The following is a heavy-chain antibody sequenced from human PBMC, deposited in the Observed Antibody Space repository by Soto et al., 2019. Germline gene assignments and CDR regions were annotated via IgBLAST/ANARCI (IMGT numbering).Heavy chain of an antibody. V-gene: IGHV4-30-2*01. CDR3: ARVPGP. CDR2: IYHSGST. Sequence: SETLSLTCTVSGDSISAYSWSWVRQPPGKGLEWIGYIYHSGSTYYNPSLKSRVTISVDRSKNQFSLKLSSVTAADTAVYYCARVPGPWGQGTLVTVSS. J-gene: IGHJ5*02. D-gene: IGHD7-27*01. CDR1: GDSISAYS.